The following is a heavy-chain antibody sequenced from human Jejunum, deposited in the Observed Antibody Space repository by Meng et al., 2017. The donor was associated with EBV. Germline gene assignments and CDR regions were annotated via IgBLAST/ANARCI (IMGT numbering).Heavy chain of an antibody. Sequence: QVHRQEACPGLVKPSRTLSLTCAVSGGSISTDNWWSCVRQPPGKGLEYIGEIHHSGSTKYNPSLKSRVTISVDKSNNHFSLKLSSVTAADTAVYYCARDRGVEDYWGQGTLVTVSS. V-gene: IGHV4-4*02. D-gene: IGHD5-24*01. CDR2: IHHSGST. CDR1: GGSISTDNW. CDR3: ARDRGVEDY. J-gene: IGHJ4*02.